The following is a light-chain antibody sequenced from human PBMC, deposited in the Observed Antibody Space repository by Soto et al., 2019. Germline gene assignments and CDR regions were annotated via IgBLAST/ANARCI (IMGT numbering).Light chain of an antibody. J-gene: IGKJ3*01. CDR3: QQANSFPSS. CDR2: AAS. V-gene: IGKV1-12*02. Sequence: DIQMTQSPSSVPASVGDRATITCRASQGISSWSAWYQQKPGKAPTLLIYAASSLQSGVPSRFSGSGSVIDCSLSISSRQPEHLVTYYCQQANSFPSSFGPGTKVDIK. CDR1: QGISSW.